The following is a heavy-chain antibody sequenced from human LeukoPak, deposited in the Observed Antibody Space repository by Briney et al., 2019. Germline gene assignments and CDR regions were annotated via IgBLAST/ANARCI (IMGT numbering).Heavy chain of an antibody. V-gene: IGHV3-30*18. D-gene: IGHD5-12*01. Sequence: GGSLRLSCAASGFTFSSYGMHWVRQAPGKGLEWVAVISYDGSNKYYADSVKGRFTISRDNSKNTLYLQMNSLRAEDTAVYYCAKASGYDYTDYMDVWGKGTTVTVSS. CDR2: ISYDGSNK. J-gene: IGHJ6*03. CDR3: AKASGYDYTDYMDV. CDR1: GFTFSSYG.